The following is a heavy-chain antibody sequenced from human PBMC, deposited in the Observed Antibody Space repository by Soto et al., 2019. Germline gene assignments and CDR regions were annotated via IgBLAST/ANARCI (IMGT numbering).Heavy chain of an antibody. D-gene: IGHD5-18*01. CDR2: IKQDGSEK. CDR3: ATGYTYGPDY. Sequence: VQLVESGGGVVQPGRSLRLSCAAAGFTLSSYGMHWVRQAPGKGLEWVANIKQDGSEKYYVDSVKGRFTISRDNAQNSLYLQMNSLRTEDTAVYYCATGYTYGPDYWGQGTLVTVTS. V-gene: IGHV3-7*03. J-gene: IGHJ4*02. CDR1: GFTLSSYG.